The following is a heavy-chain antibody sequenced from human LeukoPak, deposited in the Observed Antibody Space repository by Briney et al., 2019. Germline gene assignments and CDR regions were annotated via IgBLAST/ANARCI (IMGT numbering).Heavy chain of an antibody. CDR2: INTGNANT. CDR1: GYSLTSHA. Sequence: ASVKVSCKASGYSLTSHAIHWARQAPGQRLEWMGWINTGNANTKYSQKFQGRDTFTRDTSANTAYMELSSLRSEDTAVYYCARERGGTYYDYWGQGTLVIVSS. D-gene: IGHD1-26*01. V-gene: IGHV1-3*04. CDR3: ARERGGTYYDY. J-gene: IGHJ4*02.